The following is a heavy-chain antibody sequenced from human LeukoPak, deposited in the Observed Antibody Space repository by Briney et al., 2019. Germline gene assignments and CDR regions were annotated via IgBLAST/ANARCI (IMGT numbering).Heavy chain of an antibody. CDR1: GESHSRFY. CDR2: INHSGSP. D-gene: IGHD6-13*01. J-gene: IGHJ4*02. V-gene: IGHV4-34*01. CDR3: ASSLTGYSSSWFLAY. Sequence: SETLSLTCAVSGESHSRFYWSWIRQSPGRGLEWIGEINHSGSPNYNPSLKSRVTISLDTSKNQFSLRVPSVTAADTAFYFCASSLTGYSSSWFLAYWGPGTLVTVSS.